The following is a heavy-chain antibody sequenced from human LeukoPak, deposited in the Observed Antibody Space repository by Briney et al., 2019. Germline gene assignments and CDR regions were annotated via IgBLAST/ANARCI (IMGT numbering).Heavy chain of an antibody. CDR2: INPNSGGT. CDR3: ARDIVMHTHWFDP. V-gene: IGHV1-2*02. D-gene: IGHD3-16*01. CDR1: GYTFTGYY. J-gene: IGHJ5*02. Sequence: SVTVSRQASGYTFTGYYMQWVRQAPGQGLEWMGWINPNSGGTNYAQKFQGRVTMTRDTSISTAYMELSRLRSDDTAVYYCARDIVMHTHWFDPWGQEAMLVVSS.